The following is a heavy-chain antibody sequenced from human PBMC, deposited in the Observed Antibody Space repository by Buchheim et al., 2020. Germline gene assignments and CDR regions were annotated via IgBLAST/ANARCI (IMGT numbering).Heavy chain of an antibody. CDR3: VRGSGWLHDY. J-gene: IGHJ4*02. CDR1: GITFSNHW. D-gene: IGHD6-19*01. V-gene: IGHV3-7*01. CDR2: IKQDGSEQ. Sequence: EVQLVESGGGLVQPGGSLRLSCAASGITFSNHWMSWVRQAPGKGPEWVAIIKQDGSEQFYVDSVKGRFTISRDNAKNSLYLQMHSLRGEDTSVYYCVRGSGWLHDYLGQGTL.